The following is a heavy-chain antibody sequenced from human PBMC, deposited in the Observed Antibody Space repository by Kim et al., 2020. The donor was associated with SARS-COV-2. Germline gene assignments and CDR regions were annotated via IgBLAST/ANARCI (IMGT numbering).Heavy chain of an antibody. J-gene: IGHJ4*02. D-gene: IGHD3-22*01. CDR2: IDTDGTGI. CDR3: AGLRYYDSSGRHSHW. V-gene: IGHV3-74*01. CDR1: GFTFSDYW. Sequence: GGSLRLSCAASGFTFSDYWMHWVRQAPGKGLVWVSRIDTDGTGIRYADSVKGRFTISRDNAENTLYLQMNSLRVEDTAVYYCAGLRYYDSSGRHSHWWGQGTLVTVS.